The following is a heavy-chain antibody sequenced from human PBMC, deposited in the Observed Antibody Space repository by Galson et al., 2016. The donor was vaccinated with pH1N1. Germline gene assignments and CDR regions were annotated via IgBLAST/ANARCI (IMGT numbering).Heavy chain of an antibody. Sequence: LSLTCDGGSLSGYFWRWIRQPPGKGLEWIGEINPSGRSNYSPSLESRVTMSVDTSKNQFSLKLSSVTAADTAIYYCVRHLARPDSGLRNDPFDSWAQGTLVTVSS. V-gene: IGHV4-34*07. CDR2: INPSGRS. D-gene: IGHD5-12*01. CDR1: GGSLSGYF. J-gene: IGHJ4*02. CDR3: VRHLARPDSGLRNDPFDS.